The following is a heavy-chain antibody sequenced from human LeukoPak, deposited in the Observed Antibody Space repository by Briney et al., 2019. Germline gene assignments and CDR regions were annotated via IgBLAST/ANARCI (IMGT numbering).Heavy chain of an antibody. CDR3: ARDWQYQPLHH. V-gene: IGHV3-66*01. CDR2: IYSGGST. CDR1: GFTVSSNH. Sequence: GGSLRLSCAASGFTVSSNHMSWVRQAPGKGLEWVSVIYSGGSTYYADSVKGRFTISRDNSKNTLYLQMNSLRAEDTAVYYCARDWQYQPLHHWGQGTLVTVSS. J-gene: IGHJ4*02. D-gene: IGHD2-2*01.